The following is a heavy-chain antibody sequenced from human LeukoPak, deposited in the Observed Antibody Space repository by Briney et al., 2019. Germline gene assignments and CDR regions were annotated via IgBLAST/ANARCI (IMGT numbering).Heavy chain of an antibody. CDR2: IYYSGST. Sequence: SETLSLTCTFSGGSIRDDYWSWIRQPPGEGLEWIGNIYYSGSTKYNPSLKSRVTISIDTSRNQFSLKLTSVTAADTAVYYCARVPHCSSNSCQAWFDPWGQGTLVTVSS. CDR1: GGSIRDDY. D-gene: IGHD2-2*01. J-gene: IGHJ5*02. CDR3: ARVPHCSSNSCQAWFDP. V-gene: IGHV4-59*01.